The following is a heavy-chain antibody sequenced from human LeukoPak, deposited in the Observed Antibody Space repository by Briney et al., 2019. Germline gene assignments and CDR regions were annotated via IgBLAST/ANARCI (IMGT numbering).Heavy chain of an antibody. CDR2: IDHSGST. Sequence: SETLSLTCTVSGGSISSSTYYWGWIRQPPGKGLEWIGEIDHSGSTNYNSSLKSRIIISVDTSKNQFSLKLSSVTAADTAVYYCARVKDPGGYYYYYYMDVWGKGTTVTVSS. CDR1: GGSISSSTYY. D-gene: IGHD3-16*01. J-gene: IGHJ6*03. CDR3: ARVKDPGGYYYYYYMDV. V-gene: IGHV4-39*07.